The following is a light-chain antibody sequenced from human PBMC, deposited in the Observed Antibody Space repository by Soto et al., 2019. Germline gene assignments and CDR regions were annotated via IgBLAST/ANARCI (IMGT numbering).Light chain of an antibody. J-gene: IGKJ2*01. V-gene: IGKV3-20*01. Sequence: EIVLTQSPGILSLSPGGGATLSCRASQSVSSNSLAWYQQRPGQAPRLLIYGASSRATGIPDRFSGSGSGTDFTLTISRLEPEDFAVYYCQQYGSSPPYTFGQGTKPEIK. CDR3: QQYGSSPPYT. CDR1: QSVSSNS. CDR2: GAS.